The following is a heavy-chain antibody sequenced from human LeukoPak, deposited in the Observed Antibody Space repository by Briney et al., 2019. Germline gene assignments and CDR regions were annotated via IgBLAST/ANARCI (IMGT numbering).Heavy chain of an antibody. Sequence: SQTLSLTCAISGDSVSSNSAAWNWIRQSPSRGLEWLGRTYYRSKWYNDYAVSVKSRITINPDTSKNQFSLQLNSVTPEDTAVYYCARGDLWFGEPHYYYYYGMDVWGQGTTVTVSS. CDR1: GDSVSSNSAA. CDR3: ARGDLWFGEPHYYYYYGMDV. J-gene: IGHJ6*02. CDR2: TYYRSKWYN. D-gene: IGHD3-10*01. V-gene: IGHV6-1*01.